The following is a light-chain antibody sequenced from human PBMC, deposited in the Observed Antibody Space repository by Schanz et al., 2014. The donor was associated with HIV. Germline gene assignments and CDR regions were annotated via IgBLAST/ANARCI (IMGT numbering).Light chain of an antibody. J-gene: IGKJ1*01. Sequence: EIVLTQSPGTLSLSPGERATLSCRASQSVSSSYLAWYQQKPGQAPRLLIFGASNRATGIPDRFSGGESGTDFTLTISRLEPEDFAVYYCQQYGSSPWTFGQGTKVEIK. CDR1: QSVSSSY. V-gene: IGKV3-20*01. CDR3: QQYGSSPWT. CDR2: GAS.